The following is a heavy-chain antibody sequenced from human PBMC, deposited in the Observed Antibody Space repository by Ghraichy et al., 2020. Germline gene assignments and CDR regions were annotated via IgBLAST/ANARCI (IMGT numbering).Heavy chain of an antibody. CDR3: ARVYWGSGPRRFDT. CDR2: IYFSGAT. CDR1: GASITSGGYY. J-gene: IGHJ5*02. Sequence: SETLSLTCSVTGASITSGGYYWSWIRQHPGKELEYIGYIYFSGATYYNPSLQSRAIISKETSKNQFSLKLSSVTAADTAHYYCARVYWGSGPRRFDTWGPGIVVTVSS. D-gene: IGHD3-10*01. V-gene: IGHV4-31*03.